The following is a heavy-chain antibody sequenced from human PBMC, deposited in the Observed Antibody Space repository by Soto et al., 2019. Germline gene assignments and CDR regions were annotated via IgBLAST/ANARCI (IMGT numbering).Heavy chain of an antibody. J-gene: IGHJ2*01. D-gene: IGHD2-21*02. CDR1: GFTFSNSA. CDR3: AKPSTAFYFYGMDL. V-gene: IGHV3-23*01. Sequence: EVQLLESGGGLVQPGGSLRLSCAASGFTFSNSAMSWVRQAPGTGLEWVSSISYSGSATHYADSVQGRFTISRDNSKNTLFLQMNSLRTEDTAVYYCAKPSTAFYFYGMDLW. CDR2: ISYSGSAT.